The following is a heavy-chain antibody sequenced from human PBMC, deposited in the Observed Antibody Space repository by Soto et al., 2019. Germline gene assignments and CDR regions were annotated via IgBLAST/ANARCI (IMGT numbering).Heavy chain of an antibody. CDR2: ISHSGST. CDR1: GGSINSGVHY. J-gene: IGHJ6*04. Sequence: SETLSLTCSVAGGSINSGVHYCSWISQHPAKGLEWIGHISHSGSTYYSPSLKSRLNISRDTSKNQFSLELTSVTAADMAVYYCARDLGREIVPAALSHALDVWGKGTTVTVSS. V-gene: IGHV4-31*03. D-gene: IGHD2-2*01. CDR3: ARDLGREIVPAALSHALDV.